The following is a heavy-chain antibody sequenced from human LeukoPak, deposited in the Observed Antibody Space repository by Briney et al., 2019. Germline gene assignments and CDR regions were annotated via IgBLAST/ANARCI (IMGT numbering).Heavy chain of an antibody. CDR1: GYSFTSYW. Sequence: GESLKISCKGSGYSFTSYWIGWVRQMPGKGLEWMGIIYPGDSDTRYSPSFQGQVTISADKSISTAYLQWSSLKASDTAMYYCARPRGGSGSYSLFGAFDIWGQGTMVTVSS. D-gene: IGHD3-10*01. CDR2: IYPGDSDT. CDR3: ARPRGGSGSYSLFGAFDI. V-gene: IGHV5-51*01. J-gene: IGHJ3*02.